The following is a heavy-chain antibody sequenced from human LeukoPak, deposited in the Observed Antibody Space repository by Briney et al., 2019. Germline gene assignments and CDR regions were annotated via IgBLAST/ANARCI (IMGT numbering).Heavy chain of an antibody. V-gene: IGHV4-61*02. CDR1: GGSISSGSYY. D-gene: IGHD4-17*01. Sequence: PSETLSLTCTVPGGSISSGSYYWSWIRQPAGKGLEWIGRIYTSGSTNYNPSLKSRVTISVDTSKNQFSLKLSSVTAADTAVYYCAREGYGDYPGYWGQGTLVTVSS. CDR3: AREGYGDYPGY. J-gene: IGHJ4*02. CDR2: IYTSGST.